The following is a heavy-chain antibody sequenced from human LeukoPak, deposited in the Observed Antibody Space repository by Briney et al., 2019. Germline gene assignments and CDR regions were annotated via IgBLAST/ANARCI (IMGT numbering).Heavy chain of an antibody. CDR3: AKALIYDYTPPFDY. D-gene: IGHD4-11*01. Sequence: TGGSLRLSCAASGFTFDDYAMHWVRQAPGKGLEWVSGISWNSGSIGYADSVKGRFTISRDNAKNSLYLQMNSLRAEDTAVYYCAKALIYDYTPPFDYWGQGTLVTVSS. CDR1: GFTFDDYA. CDR2: ISWNSGSI. J-gene: IGHJ4*02. V-gene: IGHV3-9*01.